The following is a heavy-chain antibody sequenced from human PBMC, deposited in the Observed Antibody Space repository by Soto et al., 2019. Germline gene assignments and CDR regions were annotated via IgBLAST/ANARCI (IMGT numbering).Heavy chain of an antibody. J-gene: IGHJ4*02. V-gene: IGHV1-24*01. Sequence: ASVKVSCKVSGYTLTDLAMHWVRQALGKGLEWVGGFDPEDGETIYAQKFQGRVTMTEDTSTDTAYMELSSLRSEDTAVYYCATRGTRWLQSPFAYWGQGTLVTVSS. CDR3: ATRGTRWLQSPFAY. CDR1: GYTLTDLA. D-gene: IGHD1-1*01. CDR2: FDPEDGET.